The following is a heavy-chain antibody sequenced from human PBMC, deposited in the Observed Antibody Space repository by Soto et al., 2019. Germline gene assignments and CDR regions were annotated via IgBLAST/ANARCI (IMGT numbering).Heavy chain of an antibody. Sequence: QLQLQESGSGLVKPSQTLSLTCAVSGGSISSGDYSWNWIRQPPGKGLEWIGYIYYGGSTYYNPSLQSRVTVSVVRSRNQCSLKLNSVTAADTAVYYCARVRREYDNSGPVDYWGQGTLVTVSS. CDR1: GGSISSGDYS. V-gene: IGHV4-30-2*01. D-gene: IGHD3-22*01. J-gene: IGHJ4*02. CDR3: ARVRREYDNSGPVDY. CDR2: IYYGGST.